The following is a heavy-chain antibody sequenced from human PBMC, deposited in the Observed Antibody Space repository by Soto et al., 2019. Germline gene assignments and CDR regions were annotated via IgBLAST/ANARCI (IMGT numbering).Heavy chain of an antibody. V-gene: IGHV1-2*04. J-gene: IGHJ4*02. CDR2: INPNSGGT. D-gene: IGHD6-19*01. CDR1: GYTFTGYY. Sequence: ASVKVSCKASGYTFTGYYMHWVRQAPGQGLEWMGWINPNSGGTNYAQKFQGWVTMTRDTSISTAYMELSRLRSDDTAVYYCARVAAVAGRAEDYFDYWGQGTLVTVSS. CDR3: ARVAAVAGRAEDYFDY.